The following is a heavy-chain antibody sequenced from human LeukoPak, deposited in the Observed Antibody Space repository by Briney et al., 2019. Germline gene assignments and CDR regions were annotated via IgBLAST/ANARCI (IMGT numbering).Heavy chain of an antibody. Sequence: SETLSLTCAVYGGSFSGYYWTWIRQPPGKGLEWIGEINHSGSTNYNLSLKSRVTMSVDTSMNQSSLRLNSVPAAYTAVYYCARAYGSGSYHSNWFESWGQGTLVIVSS. J-gene: IGHJ5*01. D-gene: IGHD3-10*01. V-gene: IGHV4-34*01. CDR2: INHSGST. CDR3: ARAYGSGSYHSNWFES. CDR1: GGSFSGYY.